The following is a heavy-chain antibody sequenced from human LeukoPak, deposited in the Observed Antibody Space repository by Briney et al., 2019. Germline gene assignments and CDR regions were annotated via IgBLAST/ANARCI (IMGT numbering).Heavy chain of an antibody. V-gene: IGHV4-59*11. CDR3: ARDLVTVTKGFDI. Sequence: PPETPSLTRAVSDDSFSSHSWTWIRHPPGKGLEWSWYISYIGSTNYNPSLKSRVTISIDTSKNQCSLKLSSVTAAETAVYYCARDLVTVTKGFDIWGQGTMVSVSS. D-gene: IGHD4-17*01. CDR2: ISYIGST. J-gene: IGHJ3*02. CDR1: DDSFSSHS.